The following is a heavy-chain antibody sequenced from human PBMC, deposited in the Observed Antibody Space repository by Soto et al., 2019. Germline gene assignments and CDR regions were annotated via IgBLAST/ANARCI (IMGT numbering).Heavy chain of an antibody. Sequence: QVQLEESGGGVVQPGRSLRLSCAASGFIFSTYAMHWVHQAPGKGLEWVAVISYDGTNEYYADSVKGRFTISRDNSKNTLYPQMNSLRAEDTAVYYCAREGYGWGQGTLVTVSS. CDR1: GFIFSTYA. D-gene: IGHD2-15*01. CDR3: AREGYG. CDR2: ISYDGTNE. V-gene: IGHV3-30-3*01. J-gene: IGHJ1*01.